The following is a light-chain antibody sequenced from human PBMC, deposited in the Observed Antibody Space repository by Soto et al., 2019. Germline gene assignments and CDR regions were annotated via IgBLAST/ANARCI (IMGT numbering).Light chain of an antibody. J-gene: IGKJ4*01. CDR3: QQYGSSPLT. V-gene: IGKV3-20*01. CDR2: GAS. CDR1: QSVSSSY. Sequence: ESVFTQSPGTLSLSPGERATLSCRASQSVSSSYLAWYQQKPGQAPRLLIYGASSRATGIPDRFSGSGSGTDFTLTISRLEPEDFAVYYCQQYGSSPLTFGGGTKVDNK.